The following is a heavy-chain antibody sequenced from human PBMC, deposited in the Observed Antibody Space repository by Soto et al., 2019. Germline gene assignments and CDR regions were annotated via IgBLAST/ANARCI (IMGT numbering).Heavy chain of an antibody. CDR3: ARVGGRVVTAIVGVAFDI. Sequence: QVQLQESGPGLVKPSQTLSLTCTVSGGSISSSDYYWRWIRQPPGKGLEWIGYIYYSGSTYYNPSLKSRVTISVDTSKNQFSLKLSSVTAADTAVYYCARVGGRVVTAIVGVAFDIWGQGTMVTVSS. CDR2: IYYSGST. D-gene: IGHD2-21*02. J-gene: IGHJ3*02. CDR1: GGSISSSDYY. V-gene: IGHV4-30-4*01.